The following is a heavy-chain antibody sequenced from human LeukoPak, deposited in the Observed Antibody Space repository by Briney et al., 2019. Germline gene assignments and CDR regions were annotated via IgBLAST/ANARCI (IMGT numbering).Heavy chain of an antibody. CDR3: AVFVVGTGDWFDP. J-gene: IGHJ5*02. D-gene: IGHD2-21*01. Sequence: SETLSLTCTVSGGSISSYYWTWIRQPPGKGLEWIGYIYYRGSTNYNPSLKSRATISVDRSKNQFSLKLSSVTAADTAVYYCAVFVVGTGDWFDPWGQGTLVTVSS. V-gene: IGHV4-59*01. CDR1: GGSISSYY. CDR2: IYYRGST.